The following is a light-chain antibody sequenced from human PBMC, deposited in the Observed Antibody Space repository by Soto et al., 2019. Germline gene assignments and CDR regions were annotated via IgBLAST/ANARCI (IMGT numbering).Light chain of an antibody. J-gene: IGKJ1*01. V-gene: IGKV1-39*01. Sequence: DIQMTQSPSSLSASVGDRVTITCRASQNINNYLNWYQQRPGKAPKLLIYAASTLRSGVPSRFSGSGSGTDFTLAISSLQPEDFATYYCQQSYIDPWGTCGQGTKVDIK. CDR1: QNINNY. CDR3: QQSYIDPWGT. CDR2: AAS.